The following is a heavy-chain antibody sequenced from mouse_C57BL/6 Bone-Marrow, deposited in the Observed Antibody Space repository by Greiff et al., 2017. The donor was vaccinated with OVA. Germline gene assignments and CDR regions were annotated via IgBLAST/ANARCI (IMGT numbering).Heavy chain of an antibody. CDR2: ILPSIGRT. J-gene: IGHJ4*01. Sequence: VQLVESGSELRSPGSSVKLSCKDFDSEVFPIAYMSWVRQKPGHGFEWIGGILPSIGRTIYGEKFEDKATLDADTLSNTAYLELNSLTSEDSAIYYCARRRDGYYGAMDYWGQGTSGTVSS. CDR3: ARRRDGYYGAMDY. CDR1: DSEVFPIAY. V-gene: IGHV15-2*01. D-gene: IGHD2-3*01.